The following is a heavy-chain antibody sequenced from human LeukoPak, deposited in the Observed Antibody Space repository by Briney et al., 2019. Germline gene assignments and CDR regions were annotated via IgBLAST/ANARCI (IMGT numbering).Heavy chain of an antibody. Sequence: GGSLRLSCKASGFTFSSYEMNWVRQAPGKGLEWVSYISSSGTTIYYADSVRGRFTVSRDNAKNSLYLQMDSLSAEDTAVYYCASLRGVNRWGQGTLVTVSS. CDR2: ISSSGTTI. V-gene: IGHV3-48*03. D-gene: IGHD3-10*01. J-gene: IGHJ4*02. CDR1: GFTFSSYE. CDR3: ASLRGVNR.